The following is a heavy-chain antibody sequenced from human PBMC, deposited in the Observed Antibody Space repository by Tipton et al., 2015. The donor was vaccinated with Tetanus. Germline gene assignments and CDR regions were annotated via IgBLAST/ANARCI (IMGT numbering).Heavy chain of an antibody. CDR1: GGSVRGGDYQ. Sequence: TLSLTCSVSGGSVRGGDYQWNWIRQSPGKGLEWLAYISYSGSTNSNYDLRSRITISRDTSKNQFSLKLTSVTAADTAIYYCARASYGFPKKAPFDSWGQGALVIVSS. CDR2: ISYSGST. V-gene: IGHV4-61*08. J-gene: IGHJ4*02. D-gene: IGHD3-3*01. CDR3: ARASYGFPKKAPFDS.